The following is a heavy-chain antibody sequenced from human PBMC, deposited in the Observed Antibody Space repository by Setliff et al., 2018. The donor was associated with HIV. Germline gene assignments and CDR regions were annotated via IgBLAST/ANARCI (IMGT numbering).Heavy chain of an antibody. V-gene: IGHV4-59*11. CDR2: IHYSGIT. J-gene: IGHJ3*02. CDR3: ARYKCINFACVGFDI. Sequence: SETLSLTCTVSRDSINGLWWSWIRQPPGKGLEWTGSIHYSGITHYNPSLKSRLTMSVDTSKNQVSLKLTSVTAADTAVYYCARYKCINFACVGFDIWGQGTVVTVSS. D-gene: IGHD3-9*01. CDR1: RDSINGLW.